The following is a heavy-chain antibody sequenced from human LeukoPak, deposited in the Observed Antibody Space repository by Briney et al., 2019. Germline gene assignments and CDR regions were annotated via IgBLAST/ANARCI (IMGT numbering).Heavy chain of an antibody. Sequence: ASVKVSCKASGYTFTSYGISWVRQAPGQGLEWMGWISAYNGNTNHAQKLQGRVTMTTDTSTSTAYMELRSLRSDDTAVYYCARETGDSSGFADRWPDYWGQGTLVNVSS. CDR3: ARETGDSSGFADRWPDY. D-gene: IGHD3-22*01. CDR1: GYTFTSYG. J-gene: IGHJ4*02. V-gene: IGHV1-18*01. CDR2: ISAYNGNT.